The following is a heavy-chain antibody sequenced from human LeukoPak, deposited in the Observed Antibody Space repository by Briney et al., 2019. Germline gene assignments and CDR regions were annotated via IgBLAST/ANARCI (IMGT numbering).Heavy chain of an antibody. D-gene: IGHD4-17*01. Sequence: ASVKVSCKASGYTFTSYGISWVRQAPGQELEWMGWISAYNGNTNYAQKLQGRVTITTDTSTSTAYMELRSLRSDDTAVYYCAREDGDYFYFDYWGQGTLVTVSS. CDR3: AREDGDYFYFDY. CDR2: ISAYNGNT. V-gene: IGHV1-18*01. J-gene: IGHJ4*02. CDR1: GYTFTSYG.